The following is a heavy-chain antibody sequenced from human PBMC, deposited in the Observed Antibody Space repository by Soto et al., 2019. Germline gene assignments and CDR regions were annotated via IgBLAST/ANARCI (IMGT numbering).Heavy chain of an antibody. V-gene: IGHV5-51*01. CDR3: ARHMTGYSYGSRHYYYYYMDV. J-gene: IGHJ6*03. Sequence: GESLKISCKGSGYSFTSYWIGWVRQMPGKGLEWMGIIYPGDSDTRYSPSFQGQVTISADKSISTAYLQWSSLKASDTAMYYCARHMTGYSYGSRHYYYYYMDVWGKGTTVTVSS. CDR2: IYPGDSDT. D-gene: IGHD5-18*01. CDR1: GYSFTSYW.